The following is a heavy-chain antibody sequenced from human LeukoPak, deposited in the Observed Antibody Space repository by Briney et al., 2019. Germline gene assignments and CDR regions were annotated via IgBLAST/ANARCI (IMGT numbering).Heavy chain of an antibody. D-gene: IGHD3-9*01. Sequence: HSGGSLRLSCAASGFIFSNYAMYWVRQAPGKGLEWVSAISGRSNNTYYADSVKGRFTISRDSSKNTLYLQMNSLGADDTAVYYCAKWGDYDVLTGYYVSDFWGQGTLVTVSS. CDR3: AKWGDYDVLTGYYVSDF. V-gene: IGHV3-23*01. CDR1: GFIFSNYA. J-gene: IGHJ4*02. CDR2: ISGRSNNT.